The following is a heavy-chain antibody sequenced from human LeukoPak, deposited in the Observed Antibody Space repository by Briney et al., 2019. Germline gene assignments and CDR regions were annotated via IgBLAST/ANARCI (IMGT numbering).Heavy chain of an antibody. Sequence: GGSLRLFCAASGFTFSSYSMNWVRQAPGKGLEWVSGISGSGGSTYYADSVKGRFTISRDNSKNTLYLQMDSLRVEDTAVFYCAKVRDGRSTGGTYYYYMDVWGEGTTVTVSS. CDR1: GFTFSSYS. D-gene: IGHD1-26*01. J-gene: IGHJ6*03. CDR3: AKVRDGRSTGGTYYYYMDV. V-gene: IGHV3-23*01. CDR2: ISGSGGST.